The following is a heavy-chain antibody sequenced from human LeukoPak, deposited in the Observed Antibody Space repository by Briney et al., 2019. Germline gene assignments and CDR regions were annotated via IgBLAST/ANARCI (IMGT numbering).Heavy chain of an antibody. Sequence: PSETLSLTCAVYGGSFSGYYWSWIRQPPGKGLEWIGSMYYSGSTYYNPSLKSRVTISVDTSKNQFSLKLSSVTAADTAVYYCARQDYCSGGSCYIGGGAFDIWGQGTMVTVSS. D-gene: IGHD2-15*01. CDR3: ARQDYCSGGSCYIGGGAFDI. CDR1: GGSFSGYY. V-gene: IGHV4-34*01. J-gene: IGHJ3*02. CDR2: MYYSGST.